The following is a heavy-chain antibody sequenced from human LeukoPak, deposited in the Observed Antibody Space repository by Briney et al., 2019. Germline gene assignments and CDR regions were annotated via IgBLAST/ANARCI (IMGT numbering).Heavy chain of an antibody. CDR2: ISSSGSTI. D-gene: IGHD5-18*01. V-gene: IGHV3-48*03. Sequence: PGGSLRLSCAASGFTFSSYEMNWVRQAPGKGLEWVSYISSSGSTIYYADSVKGRFTISRDNAKNSLHLQMNSLRAEDTAVYYCARGGQLWLHGYFDYWGQGTLVTVSS. CDR3: ARGGQLWLHGYFDY. J-gene: IGHJ4*02. CDR1: GFTFSSYE.